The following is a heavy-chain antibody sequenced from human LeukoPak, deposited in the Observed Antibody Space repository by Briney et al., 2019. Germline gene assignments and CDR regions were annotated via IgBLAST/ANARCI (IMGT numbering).Heavy chain of an antibody. CDR3: ANYIRTVHYYLDV. V-gene: IGHV4-4*09. D-gene: IGHD4-11*01. CDR1: GGSFSVYY. CDR2: IYTRGST. Sequence: SQTLSLTCAVYGGSFSVYYWGWIRQPPREGLEWIGYIYTRGSTNFHPSLSRRVAMSIDTSKVQVSLKLYSVTAADTAVCYCANYIRTVHYYLDVWGKGTTVIVSS. J-gene: IGHJ6*03.